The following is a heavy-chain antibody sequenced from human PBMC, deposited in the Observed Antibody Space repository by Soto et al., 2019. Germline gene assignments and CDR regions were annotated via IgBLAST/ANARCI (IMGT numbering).Heavy chain of an antibody. CDR2: ISAYNGNT. D-gene: IGHD3-22*01. CDR3: ARVGGPRYYYDSSGYAQGDY. J-gene: IGHJ4*02. V-gene: IGHV1-18*01. CDR1: GYTFTSYG. Sequence: ASVKVSCKASGYTFTSYGISWVRQAPGQGLEWMGWISAYNGNTNYAQKLQGRVTMTTDTSTSTAYMELRSLRSDDTAVYYCARVGGPRYYYDSSGYAQGDYWGQGTLVTVSS.